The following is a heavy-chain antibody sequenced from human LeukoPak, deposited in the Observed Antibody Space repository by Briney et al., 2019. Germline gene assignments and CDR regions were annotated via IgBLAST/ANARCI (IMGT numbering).Heavy chain of an antibody. Sequence: ASVKVSCKASGYTFTGYYMHWVRQAPGQGLEWMGRINPNSGGTNYAQKFQGRVTMTRDTSISTAYMELSRLRSDDTAVYYCARGVDTAMVPFDYWGQGTLVTVSS. CDR1: GYTFTGYY. J-gene: IGHJ4*02. CDR3: ARGVDTAMVPFDY. CDR2: INPNSGGT. V-gene: IGHV1-2*06. D-gene: IGHD5-18*01.